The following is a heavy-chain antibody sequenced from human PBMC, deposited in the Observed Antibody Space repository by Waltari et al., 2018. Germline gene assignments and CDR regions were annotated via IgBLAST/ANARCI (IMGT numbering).Heavy chain of an antibody. V-gene: IGHV4-38-2*01. J-gene: IGHJ4*02. D-gene: IGHD3-22*01. CDR2: IYHDGKT. CDR1: VYSISSWFH. Sequence: QVQLHESGPGPVTPSETLSLTCAVSVYSISSWFHWAWIREPPGKGLEWIGSIYHDGKTHFSPSLQSRVTISVDTSKNQFSLKLKSVTAADTAVYYCARVGPYAGSGYYYGPWEYWGQGTLVAVSS. CDR3: ARVGPYAGSGYYYGPWEY.